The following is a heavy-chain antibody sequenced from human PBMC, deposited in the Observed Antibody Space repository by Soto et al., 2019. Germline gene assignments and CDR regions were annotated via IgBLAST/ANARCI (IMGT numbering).Heavy chain of an antibody. Sequence: GGSLRLSCAASGFTFSSYAMSWVRQAPGKGLEWVSAISGSGGSTYYADSVKGRFTISRDNSKNTLYLQMNSLRAEDTAVYYCAKVYGDFWSGYYLKYYFDYWGQGTLVTVSS. CDR3: AKVYGDFWSGYYLKYYFDY. V-gene: IGHV3-23*01. D-gene: IGHD3-3*01. J-gene: IGHJ4*02. CDR1: GFTFSSYA. CDR2: ISGSGGST.